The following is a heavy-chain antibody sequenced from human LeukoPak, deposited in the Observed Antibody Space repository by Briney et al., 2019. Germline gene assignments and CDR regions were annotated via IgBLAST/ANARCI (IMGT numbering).Heavy chain of an antibody. J-gene: IGHJ4*02. CDR2: IHSGGTT. CDR1: GFTVSNNY. V-gene: IGHV3-53*01. D-gene: IGHD5-12*01. Sequence: PGGSLRLSCAASGFTVSNNYMSWVRQAPGKGLEWVSVIHSGGTTNYADSVQGRFTISGDNSKTTVYLHMNSLRAEDTAVYYCARDSDSGYGPFASWGQGTLVTVSS. CDR3: ARDSDSGYGPFAS.